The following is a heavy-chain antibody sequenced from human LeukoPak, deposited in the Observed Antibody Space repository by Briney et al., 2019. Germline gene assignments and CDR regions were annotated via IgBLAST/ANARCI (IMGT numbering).Heavy chain of an antibody. Sequence: PSETLSLTCAVYGGSFSGYYWSWIRQPPGKGLEWIGEIFHSGSTNYNPSLKSRVTISVDTSKNQFSLKLSSVTAADTAVYYCARVPPSYNWNYDIPYYFDYWGQGTLVTVSS. CDR3: ARVPPSYNWNYDIPYYFDY. CDR2: IFHSGST. D-gene: IGHD1-7*01. V-gene: IGHV4-34*12. J-gene: IGHJ4*02. CDR1: GGSFSGYY.